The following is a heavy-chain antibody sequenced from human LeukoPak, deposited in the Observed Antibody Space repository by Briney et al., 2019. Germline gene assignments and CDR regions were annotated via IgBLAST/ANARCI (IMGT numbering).Heavy chain of an antibody. CDR2: INPNSGGT. CDR3: ARAKYSSGPEDY. D-gene: IGHD6-19*01. V-gene: IGHV1-2*02. Sequence: ASVTVSCTASGYTFTGYYMHWVRQAPGQGLEWMVWINPNSGGTNYAQKFQGRVTMTRDTSISTAYMELSRLRSDDTAVYYCARAKYSSGPEDYWGQGTVVSVSS. CDR1: GYTFTGYY. J-gene: IGHJ4*02.